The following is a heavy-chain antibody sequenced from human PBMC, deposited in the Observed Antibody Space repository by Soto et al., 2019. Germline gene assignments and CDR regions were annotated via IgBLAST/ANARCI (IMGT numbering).Heavy chain of an antibody. D-gene: IGHD3-22*01. Sequence: LRLSFAASGFTFSSYEMNWVRQAPGKGLEWVSYISSSGSTIYYADSVKGRFTISRDNAKNSLYLQMNSLRAEDTAVYYCARDNYDSSGYYHFDYWGQGTLVTVSS. CDR1: GFTFSSYE. CDR2: ISSSGSTI. J-gene: IGHJ4*02. CDR3: ARDNYDSSGYYHFDY. V-gene: IGHV3-48*03.